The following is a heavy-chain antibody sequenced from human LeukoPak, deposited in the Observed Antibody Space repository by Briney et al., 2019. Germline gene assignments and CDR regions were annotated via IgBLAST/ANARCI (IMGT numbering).Heavy chain of an antibody. CDR2: IYSSGSS. D-gene: IGHD5-18*01. Sequence: SETPSLTCTVSGGSITGYYGSWIRQPAGLGLEWIGRIYSSGSSQYNPSLKSPVTISLDRSKNQFSLRLSSVTAADTAVYYCARGSYGHFDHWGQATLVTVSS. CDR1: GGSITGYY. V-gene: IGHV4-4*07. CDR3: ARGSYGHFDH. J-gene: IGHJ4*02.